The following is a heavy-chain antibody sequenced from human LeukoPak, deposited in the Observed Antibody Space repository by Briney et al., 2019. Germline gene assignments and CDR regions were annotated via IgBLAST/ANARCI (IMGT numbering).Heavy chain of an antibody. CDR3: ARKYSSGWSDY. D-gene: IGHD6-19*01. J-gene: IGHJ4*02. Sequence: PGRPLRLSCAASGCTFSSYGMHWVRQALGKGLEWVAVIWYDGSNKYYADSVKGRFTISRDNSKNTLYLQMNSLRAEDTAVYYCARKYSSGWSDYWGQGTLVTVSS. CDR2: IWYDGSNK. V-gene: IGHV3-33*01. CDR1: GCTFSSYG.